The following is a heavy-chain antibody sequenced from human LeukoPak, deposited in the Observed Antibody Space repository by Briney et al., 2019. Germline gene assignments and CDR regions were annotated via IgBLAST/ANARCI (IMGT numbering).Heavy chain of an antibody. V-gene: IGHV1-46*01. CDR1: GYTLTELS. D-gene: IGHD3-22*01. CDR2: INPSGGST. CDR3: ARDLYYYDSSGYYFIPLWYYYYGMDV. J-gene: IGHJ6*02. Sequence: ASVKVSCKVSGYTLTELSMHWVRQAPGQGLEWMGIINPSGGSTSYAQKFQGRVTMTRDTSTSTVYMELSSLRSEDTAVYYCARDLYYYDSSGYYFIPLWYYYYGMDVWGQGTTVTVSS.